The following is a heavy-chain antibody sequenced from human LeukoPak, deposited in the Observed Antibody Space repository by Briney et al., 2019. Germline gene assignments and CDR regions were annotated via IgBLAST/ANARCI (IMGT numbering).Heavy chain of an antibody. CDR1: GFTFSDYG. CDR3: AKDGVVGARRNYMDV. CDR2: ITGSGGRT. D-gene: IGHD1-26*01. V-gene: IGHV3-23*01. J-gene: IGHJ6*03. Sequence: GGSLRLSCAAAGFTFSDYGMNWVRQAPGKGLEWVSYITGSGGRTQYADSVKGRFTISRDNSMNTLDLEMNSLRAEDTAVYYCAKDGVVGARRNYMDVWGKGTAVTVSS.